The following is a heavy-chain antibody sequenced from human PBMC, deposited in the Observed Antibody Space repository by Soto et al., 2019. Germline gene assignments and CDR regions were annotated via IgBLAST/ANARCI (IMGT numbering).Heavy chain of an antibody. CDR2: IYPGDSDS. J-gene: IGHJ5*02. CDR1: GYNFTPYW. V-gene: IGHV5-51*01. Sequence: GESLTIWCASFGYNFTPYWIAWVRQMPGKGLEYMGIIYPGDSDSRYSPSFQGQVTFSADKSISTAYMQWSSLKASDTAMYYCARHGFYGDYASNYFDPWGQGTLVTVSS. D-gene: IGHD4-17*01. CDR3: ARHGFYGDYASNYFDP.